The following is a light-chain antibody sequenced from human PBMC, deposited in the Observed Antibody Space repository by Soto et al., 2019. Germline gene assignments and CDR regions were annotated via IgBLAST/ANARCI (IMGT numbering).Light chain of an antibody. J-gene: IGKJ3*01. CDR1: QSVRNN. CDR3: QQYNNWPLT. Sequence: EIVMTQSPTTLSVSPGERATLSCRASQSVRNNLAWYQQKRGQAPSLLIYSASTRATGIPARFGGGGSGTEFTLTISSLQSEDFAVYYCQQYNNWPLTFGPGTKVDIK. CDR2: SAS. V-gene: IGKV3-15*01.